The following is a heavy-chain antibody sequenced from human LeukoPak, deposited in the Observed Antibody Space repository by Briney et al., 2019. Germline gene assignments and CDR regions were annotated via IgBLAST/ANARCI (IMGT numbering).Heavy chain of an antibody. V-gene: IGHV4-34*01. Sequence: PSETLSLTCAVYGGSFSGYYWSWIRQPPGKGLEWIGEINHSGSTNYNPSLKSRVTISVDTSKNQFSLKLSSVTAADSAVYYCARGRLNSGSNGPQPGCFDYWGQGTLVTVSS. J-gene: IGHJ4*02. CDR3: ARGRLNSGSNGPQPGCFDY. CDR2: INHSGST. D-gene: IGHD1-26*01. CDR1: GGSFSGYY.